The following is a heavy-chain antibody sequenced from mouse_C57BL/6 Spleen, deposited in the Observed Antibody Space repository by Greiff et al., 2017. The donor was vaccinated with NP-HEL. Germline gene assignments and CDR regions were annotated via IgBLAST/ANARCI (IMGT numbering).Heavy chain of an antibody. D-gene: IGHD2-2*01. J-gene: IGHJ3*01. CDR1: GFSFTSYG. Sequence: QVQLQQSGPGLVQPSQSLSITCTASGFSFTSYGVHWVRQSPGKGLEWLGVICSGGSTDYNAAFISRLSISKDNYKSQVFFKMNSLQADDTAIYYCGRNGSFAYWGQGTLVTVSA. CDR3: GRNGSFAY. V-gene: IGHV2-2*01. CDR2: ICSGGST.